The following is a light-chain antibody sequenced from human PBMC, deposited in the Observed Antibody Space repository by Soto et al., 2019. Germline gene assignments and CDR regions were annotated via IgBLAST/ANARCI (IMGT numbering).Light chain of an antibody. CDR3: QSYDSSLSGAV. V-gene: IGLV1-40*01. CDR1: SSNIGAGYD. J-gene: IGLJ3*02. CDR2: GNS. Sequence: QSVLTQPSSVSGAPGQRVTISCTGSSSNIGAGYDVHWYQQLPGTAPKLLIYGNSNRPSGVPDRFSGSKCGTSASLAITGLQAEDEADYYFQSYDSSLSGAVFGGGTKLTVL.